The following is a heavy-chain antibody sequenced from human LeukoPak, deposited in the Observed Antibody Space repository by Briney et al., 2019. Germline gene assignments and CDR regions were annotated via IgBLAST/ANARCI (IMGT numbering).Heavy chain of an antibody. J-gene: IGHJ4*02. CDR3: ARVPRRYSYGYGDY. V-gene: IGHV3-11*01. D-gene: IGHD5-18*01. Sequence: GGSLRLSCAASGFTFSDYYMSWIRQAPGKGLGWVSYISSSGSTIYYADSVKGRFTIYRDNDKNSLYLQMNSLRAEDTAVYYCARVPRRYSYGYGDYWGQGTLVTVSS. CDR2: ISSSGSTI. CDR1: GFTFSDYY.